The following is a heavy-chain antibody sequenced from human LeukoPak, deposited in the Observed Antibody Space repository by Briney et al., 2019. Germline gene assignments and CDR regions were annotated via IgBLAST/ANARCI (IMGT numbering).Heavy chain of an antibody. Sequence: PGGSLRLSCAASGFTFNNYWMSWVRQAPGKGLEWVANIRQDGSEKYYVDSVKGRFTISRDNAKNSLYLQMSSLRVEDTAVYYCAREATSILWWCTGVWGKGTTVTVSS. CDR1: GFTFNNYW. D-gene: IGHD2-21*01. J-gene: IGHJ6*04. V-gene: IGHV3-7*01. CDR2: IRQDGSEK. CDR3: AREATSILWWCTGV.